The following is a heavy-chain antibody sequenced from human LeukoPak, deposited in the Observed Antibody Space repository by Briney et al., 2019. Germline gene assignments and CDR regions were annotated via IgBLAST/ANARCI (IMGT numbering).Heavy chain of an antibody. CDR1: GGSISSGGYY. CDR3: ASPRRDILTGYYRRNAFDI. CDR2: IYYSGST. Sequence: PSETLSLTCTVSGGSISSGGYYWSWIRQHPGKGLEWIGYIYYSGSTYYNPSLKSRVTISVDTSKNQFSLKLSSVTAADTAVYYCASPRRDILTGYYRRNAFDIWGQGTMVTVSS. V-gene: IGHV4-31*03. D-gene: IGHD3-9*01. J-gene: IGHJ3*02.